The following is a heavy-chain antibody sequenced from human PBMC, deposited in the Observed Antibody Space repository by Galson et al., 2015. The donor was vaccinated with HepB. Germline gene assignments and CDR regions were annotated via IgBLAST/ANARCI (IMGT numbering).Heavy chain of an antibody. V-gene: IGHV5-51*03. Sequence: QSGAEVKKPGESLKISCETSGYSFTGYWIGWVRQMPGKGLEWMGIIYPGDSDTRYSPSFQGQVTMLIDKSISTAYLHWSSLKASDTAIYYCARNGYCSDGACYGFDFWGQGTLVTVSS. J-gene: IGHJ4*02. CDR1: GYSFTGYW. D-gene: IGHD2-15*01. CDR3: ARNGYCSDGACYGFDF. CDR2: IYPGDSDT.